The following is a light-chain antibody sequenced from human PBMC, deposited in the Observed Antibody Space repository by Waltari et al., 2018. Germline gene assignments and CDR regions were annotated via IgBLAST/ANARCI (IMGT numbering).Light chain of an antibody. CDR3: QSYDSSNHVV. Sequence: NFMLTQPHSVSEPPGKTVTISCTPSSGSIASTYVQWYKQRPGSSPTTVIYEDNQRPAGVPDRFSGSIDSSSNSAALTSSGLKTEDEADYYCQSYDSSNHVVFGGGTKLTVL. V-gene: IGLV6-57*01. CDR2: EDN. J-gene: IGLJ2*01. CDR1: SGSIASTY.